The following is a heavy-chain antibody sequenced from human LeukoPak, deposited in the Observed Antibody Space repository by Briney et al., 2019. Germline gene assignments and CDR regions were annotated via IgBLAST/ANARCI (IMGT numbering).Heavy chain of an antibody. D-gene: IGHD6-19*01. Sequence: GGSLRLSCAASGFTFSSYAMHWVRQAPGKGLEYVSAISSNGGSTYYANSVKGRFTISRDNSKNTLHLQMGSLRAEDMAVYYCARDPTSIAVAGTSSLHFDYWGQGTLVTVSS. CDR2: ISSNGGST. J-gene: IGHJ4*02. CDR1: GFTFSSYA. V-gene: IGHV3-64*01. CDR3: ARDPTSIAVAGTSSLHFDY.